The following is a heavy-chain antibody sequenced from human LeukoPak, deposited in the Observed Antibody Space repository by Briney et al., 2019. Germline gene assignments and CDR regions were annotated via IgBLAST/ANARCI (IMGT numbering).Heavy chain of an antibody. J-gene: IGHJ4*02. V-gene: IGHV4-4*08. CDR3: ARDKAHSYGYYFDP. D-gene: IGHD3-10*01. Sequence: PSETLSLTRTASGFTISTYYWNWIRQTPGKGLEWVGHIANGRTDYNPALKSRAIITVDTAKNQISLRLTPVTATDTAVYYCARDKAHSYGYYFDPWGPGTQVVVSS. CDR1: GFTISTYY. CDR2: IANGRT.